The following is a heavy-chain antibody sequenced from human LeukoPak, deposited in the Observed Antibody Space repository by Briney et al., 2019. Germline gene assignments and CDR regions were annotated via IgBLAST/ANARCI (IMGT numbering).Heavy chain of an antibody. Sequence: GSLRLSCAASGFTVSSNYMSWVRQAPGKGLEWVSVIYSGGSTYYADSVKGRFTISRDNSKNTLYLQMNSLGAEDTAVYYCARGGYSSGWYGLLGYWGQGTLVTVSS. D-gene: IGHD6-19*01. J-gene: IGHJ4*02. V-gene: IGHV3-66*01. CDR1: GFTVSSNY. CDR2: IYSGGST. CDR3: ARGGYSSGWYGLLGY.